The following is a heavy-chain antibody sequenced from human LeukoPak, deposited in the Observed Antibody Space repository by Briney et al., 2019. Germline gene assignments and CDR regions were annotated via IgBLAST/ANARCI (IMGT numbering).Heavy chain of an antibody. Sequence: GGSLRLSCAASGFTFSSYEMNWVRQAPGKGLEWVSYISSSGSTIYYADSVKGRFTISRDNAKNSLYLQMNSLRAEDTAVYYCARGDITIFPYMDVWGKGTTVTISS. CDR3: ARGDITIFPYMDV. D-gene: IGHD3-9*01. CDR2: ISSSGSTI. CDR1: GFTFSSYE. V-gene: IGHV3-48*03. J-gene: IGHJ6*03.